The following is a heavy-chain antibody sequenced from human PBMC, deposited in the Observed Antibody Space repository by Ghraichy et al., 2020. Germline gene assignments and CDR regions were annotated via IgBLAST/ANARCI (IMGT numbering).Heavy chain of an antibody. J-gene: IGHJ4*02. CDR3: VRGPGGYYVH. Sequence: GGSLRLSCAASDFTVSNTYMAWVRQAPGKGLEWVSVIYSGGGTFYADSLKDRFTISRDNSQNTLFLQMNSLIAEDAAVDYCVRGPGGYYVHWGQGTLVTVSS. CDR2: IYSGGGT. CDR1: DFTVSNTY. V-gene: IGHV3-53*01. D-gene: IGHD3-3*01.